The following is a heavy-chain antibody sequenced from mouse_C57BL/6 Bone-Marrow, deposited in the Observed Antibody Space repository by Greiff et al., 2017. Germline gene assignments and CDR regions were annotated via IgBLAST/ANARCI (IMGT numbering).Heavy chain of an antibody. D-gene: IGHD1-1*01. CDR2: IDPSDSYT. Sequence: QVQLQQPGAELVMPGASVKLSCKASGYTFTSYWMHWVKQRPGQGLEWIGEIDPSDSYTNYNQKFKGKSTLTVDKSSSTAYMQLSSLTSADSAVYYCAREGIYGRSQYYFDYWGQGTTLTVSS. J-gene: IGHJ2*01. CDR3: AREGIYGRSQYYFDY. CDR1: GYTFTSYW. V-gene: IGHV1-69*01.